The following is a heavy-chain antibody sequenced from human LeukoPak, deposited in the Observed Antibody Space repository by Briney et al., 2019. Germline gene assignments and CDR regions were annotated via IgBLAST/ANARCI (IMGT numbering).Heavy chain of an antibody. V-gene: IGHV3-64*01. D-gene: IGHD1-7*01. Sequence: GGSLRLSCAASGFTFSSYAMHWVRQAPGKGLEYVSAISSNGGSTYYANSVKGRFTISRDNSKNTLYLQMGSLRAEDMAVYYCARVDWNYGLDYWGQGTLVTVSS. CDR2: ISSNGGST. CDR3: ARVDWNYGLDY. CDR1: GFTFSSYA. J-gene: IGHJ4*02.